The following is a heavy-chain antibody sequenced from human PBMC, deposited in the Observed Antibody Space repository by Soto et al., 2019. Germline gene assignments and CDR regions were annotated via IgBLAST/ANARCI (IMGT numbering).Heavy chain of an antibody. Sequence: ETLSLTCTVSGGSISSYYWSWIRQPPGKGLEWIGYIYYSGSTNYNPSLKSRVTISVDTSKNQFSLKLSSVTAADTAVYYCARRGLAAAGPDAFDIWGQGTMVTVSS. D-gene: IGHD6-13*01. CDR2: IYYSGST. J-gene: IGHJ3*02. CDR1: GGSISSYY. CDR3: ARRGLAAAGPDAFDI. V-gene: IGHV4-59*01.